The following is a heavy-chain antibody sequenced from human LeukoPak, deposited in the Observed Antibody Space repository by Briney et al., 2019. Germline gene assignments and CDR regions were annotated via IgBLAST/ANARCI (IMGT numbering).Heavy chain of an antibody. D-gene: IGHD6-19*01. CDR1: GFTFSSYS. CDR2: ICSSSSYI. J-gene: IGHJ4*02. V-gene: IGHV3-21*01. CDR3: ARTLTSYSSGWTRDY. Sequence: GGSLRLSCAASGFTFSSYSMNWVRQAPGKGLEWVSSICSSSSYIYYADSVKGRFTISRDNAKNSLYLQMNSLRAEDTAVYYCARTLTSYSSGWTRDYWGQGTLVTISS.